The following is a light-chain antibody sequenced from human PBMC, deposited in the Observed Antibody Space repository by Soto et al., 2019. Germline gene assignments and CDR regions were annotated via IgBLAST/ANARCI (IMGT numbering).Light chain of an antibody. J-gene: IGKJ4*01. CDR2: DAS. Sequence: EIVLTQSPATLSLSPGERATLSCRASQSASSYFAWYQQKPGQAPRLLIYDASNRATGIPARFSGSGSGTDFTLTISSLEPEDFAVYYCQQRTNWRLTFGGGTKVEIK. V-gene: IGKV3-11*01. CDR1: QSASSY. CDR3: QQRTNWRLT.